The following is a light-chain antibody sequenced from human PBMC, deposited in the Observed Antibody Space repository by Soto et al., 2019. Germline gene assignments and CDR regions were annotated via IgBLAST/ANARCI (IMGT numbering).Light chain of an antibody. J-gene: IGLJ3*02. CDR3: CSYTTTGTLV. CDR2: EVT. CDR1: SSDVGSHNF. V-gene: IGLV2-14*02. Sequence: QSALTQPASVSGSPGQSITISCTGTSSDVGSHNFVSWYQQRPGKAPKLTIFEVTKRPSGVSNRFSASKSGNTASLTISGVQAEDEADYYCCSYTTTGTLVFGGGTQLTVL.